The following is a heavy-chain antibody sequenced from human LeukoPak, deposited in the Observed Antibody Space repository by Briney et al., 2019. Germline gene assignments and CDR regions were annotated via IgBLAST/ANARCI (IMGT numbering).Heavy chain of an antibody. V-gene: IGHV3-33*06. Sequence: GGSLRLSCAASGFTFSSYGMHWVRQAPGKGLEWVAVIWYDGSNKYYADSVKGRFTISRDNSKNTLYLQMNSLRAEDTAVYYCAKDRRDGYPPCLDYWGQGTLVTVSS. D-gene: IGHD5-24*01. CDR3: AKDRRDGYPPCLDY. CDR1: GFTFSSYG. CDR2: IWYDGSNK. J-gene: IGHJ4*02.